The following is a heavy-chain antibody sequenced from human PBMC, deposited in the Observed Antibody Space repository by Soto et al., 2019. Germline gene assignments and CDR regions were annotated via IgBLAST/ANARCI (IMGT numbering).Heavy chain of an antibody. Sequence: EVELVESGGGLVKPGGSLRLSCAASGFTFNSYSVNWVRQAPGKWLEWVASISSGSVKIDFADSVKGRFTISRDDVTNSVALQMDSLTAEDTGIYYCERYDAFKAFDLWGQGTMVTVAS. D-gene: IGHD1-1*01. CDR1: GFTFNSYS. CDR2: ISSGSVKI. J-gene: IGHJ3*01. CDR3: ERYDAFKAFDL. V-gene: IGHV3-21*02.